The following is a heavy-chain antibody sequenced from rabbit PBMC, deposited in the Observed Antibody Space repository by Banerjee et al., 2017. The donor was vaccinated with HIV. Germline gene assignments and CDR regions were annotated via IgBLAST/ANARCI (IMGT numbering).Heavy chain of an antibody. V-gene: IGHV1S43*01. CDR3: ARDLHDSSVPFDL. J-gene: IGHJ6*01. D-gene: IGHD4-1*01. CDR2: IYTTSGST. Sequence: QQQLGESGGGLVKPGGTLTLTCKASGIDFSSYYRMCWVRQAPGRGLELIACIYTTSGSTWYASWVNGRFTISRSTSLNTVSLQMTSLTAADTATYFCARDLHDSSVPFDLWGQGTLVTVS. CDR1: GIDFSSYYR.